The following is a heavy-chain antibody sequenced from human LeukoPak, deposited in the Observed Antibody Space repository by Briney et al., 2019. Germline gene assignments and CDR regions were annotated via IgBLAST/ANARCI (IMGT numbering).Heavy chain of an antibody. V-gene: IGHV3-30*18. CDR2: ISYDGSNK. J-gene: IGHJ4*02. CDR3: AKGSRAYYDFWSGYCYFDY. D-gene: IGHD3-3*01. CDR1: GFTFSSYG. Sequence: GGSLRLSCAASGFTFSSYGMHWVRQAPGKGPEWVAVISYDGSNKYYADSVKGRFTISRDNSKNTLYLQMNSLRAEDTAVYYCAKGSRAYYDFWSGYCYFDYWGQGTLVTVSS.